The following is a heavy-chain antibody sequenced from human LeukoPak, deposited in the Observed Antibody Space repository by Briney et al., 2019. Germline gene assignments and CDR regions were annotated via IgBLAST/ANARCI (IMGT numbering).Heavy chain of an antibody. Sequence: GASVKVSCKAFGFTFINYYMHWVRQAPGQGLEWLGIINLSGGSTHYPQKFQDRVTMTRDTSTSTVYMELSRLRSEDTAVYYCARDLDYGEKSEDYWGQGTLVTVSS. CDR2: INLSGGST. CDR3: ARDLDYGEKSEDY. D-gene: IGHD4/OR15-4a*01. CDR1: GFTFINYY. V-gene: IGHV1-46*01. J-gene: IGHJ4*02.